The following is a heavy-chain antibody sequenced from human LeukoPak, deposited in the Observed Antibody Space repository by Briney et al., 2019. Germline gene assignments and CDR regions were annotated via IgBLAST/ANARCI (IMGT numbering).Heavy chain of an antibody. Sequence: GGSLTLSCAASGFGVSTKYMNWVRQAPGKGLEWVSILYSGSDAYYADSVEGRFIISRDNAKNSLYLQMNSLRGEDTAVYYCVRVSCTNGVCYGFDYWGQGTLVTVSS. CDR1: GFGVSTKY. D-gene: IGHD2-8*01. CDR2: LYSGSDA. V-gene: IGHV3-53*01. CDR3: VRVSCTNGVCYGFDY. J-gene: IGHJ4*02.